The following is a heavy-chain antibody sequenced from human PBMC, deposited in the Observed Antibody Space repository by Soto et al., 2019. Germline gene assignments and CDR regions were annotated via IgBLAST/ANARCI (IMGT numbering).Heavy chain of an antibody. V-gene: IGHV3-30*18. CDR1: GFTFSSYG. J-gene: IGHJ4*02. Sequence: PVGSLRLSCAASGFTFSSYGIHWVRQAPGKGLEWVAVISYDGSNKYYADSVKGRFTISRDNSKNTLYLQMNSLRAEDTAVYYCAKEDLSGWYLGYWGQGTLVTVSS. D-gene: IGHD6-19*01. CDR2: ISYDGSNK. CDR3: AKEDLSGWYLGY.